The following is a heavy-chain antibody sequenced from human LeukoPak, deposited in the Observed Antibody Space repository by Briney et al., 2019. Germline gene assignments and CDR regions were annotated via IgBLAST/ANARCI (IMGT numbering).Heavy chain of an antibody. D-gene: IGHD1/OR15-1a*01. CDR2: ISSDGGRT. CDR3: AKDIGTVSAPLDP. J-gene: IGHJ5*02. Sequence: PGGSLRLPCAASGFTFDDYAMHWVRQAPGKGLEWVSLISSDGGRTSYADSVKGRFTVSRDNSKNSLFLQMNSLRTEDTAFYYCAKDIGTVSAPLDPWGQGTLVTVSS. CDR1: GFTFDDYA. V-gene: IGHV3-43*02.